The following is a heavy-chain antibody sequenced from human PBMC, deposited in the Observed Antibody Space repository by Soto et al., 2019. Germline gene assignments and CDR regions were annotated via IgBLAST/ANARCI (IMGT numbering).Heavy chain of an antibody. Sequence: GGSLRLSCAASGFTFSGSAMHWVRQASGKGLEWVGRIRSKANSYATAYAASVKGRFTISRDDSKNTAYLQMNSLKTEDTAVYYCTRHDQNADYGGNSFDYWGQGTLVTVSS. CDR1: GFTFSGSA. J-gene: IGHJ4*02. D-gene: IGHD4-17*01. CDR2: IRSKANSYAT. V-gene: IGHV3-73*01. CDR3: TRHDQNADYGGNSFDY.